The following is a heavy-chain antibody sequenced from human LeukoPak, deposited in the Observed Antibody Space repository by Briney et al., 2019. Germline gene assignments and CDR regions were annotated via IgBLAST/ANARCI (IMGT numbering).Heavy chain of an antibody. CDR3: ARATPGIAVAGTFDY. D-gene: IGHD6-19*01. V-gene: IGHV1-69*01. CDR1: GGTFSSYA. CDR2: IIPIFGTA. J-gene: IGHJ4*02. Sequence: ASVKVSCKASGGTFSSYAISWVRQAPGQGLEWMGGIIPIFGTANYAQKFQGRVTIAADESTSTAYMELSSLRSEDTAVYYCARATPGIAVAGTFDYWGQGTLVTVSS.